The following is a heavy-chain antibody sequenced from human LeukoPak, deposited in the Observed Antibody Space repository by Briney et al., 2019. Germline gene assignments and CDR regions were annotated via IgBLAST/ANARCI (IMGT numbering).Heavy chain of an antibody. CDR2: IIPIFGTA. J-gene: IGHJ4*02. D-gene: IGHD1-26*01. V-gene: IGHV1-69*13. CDR3: ARSEWESDYFDY. Sequence: SVKVSCKASGVTFTNYAINWVRQSPGQGLEWMGGIIPIFGTANSAQKFQARVTITADESTSTAYMELSSLRSEDTAVYYCARSEWESDYFDYWGQGTLVTVSS. CDR1: GVTFTNYA.